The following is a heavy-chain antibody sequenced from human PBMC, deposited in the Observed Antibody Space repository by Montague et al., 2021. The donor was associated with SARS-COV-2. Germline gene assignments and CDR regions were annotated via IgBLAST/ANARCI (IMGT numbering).Heavy chain of an antibody. CDR3: ARGAGQGYGFRLGAFDY. J-gene: IGHJ4*02. V-gene: IGHV4-34*01. CDR2: INHGGST. Sequence: SETLSLTCAVYGGSFSGYSWNWIRQPPGKGLEWIGEINHGGSTNYNPSLRSRVTMSVDTSKNQFSLKLSSATAADTAVYYCARGAGQGYGFRLGAFDYWGQGTLVTVSS. CDR1: GGSFSGYS. D-gene: IGHD3-10*01.